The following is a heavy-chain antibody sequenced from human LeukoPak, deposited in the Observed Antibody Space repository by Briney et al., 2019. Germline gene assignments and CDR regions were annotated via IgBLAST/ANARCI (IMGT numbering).Heavy chain of an antibody. CDR2: IFHSGST. CDR1: SGSISTYY. Sequence: PSEALSLTCTVSSGSISTYYWSWIRQSPGKGLEWMGYIFHSGSTTYNPSLSSRLTISVDTSKNQFSLELRSVTAADTAVYYCARQGTSGSYLTGLDVWGQGTTVTVSS. J-gene: IGHJ6*02. V-gene: IGHV4-59*08. D-gene: IGHD3-22*01. CDR3: ARQGTSGSYLTGLDV.